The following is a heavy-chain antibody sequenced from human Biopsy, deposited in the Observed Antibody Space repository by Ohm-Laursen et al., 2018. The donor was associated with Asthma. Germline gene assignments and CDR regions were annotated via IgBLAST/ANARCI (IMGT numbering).Heavy chain of an antibody. J-gene: IGHJ4*02. D-gene: IGHD3-22*01. Sequence: GSLRLSCAASGFSFSRYGMHWVRQVPGKGLEWVANIKHDGSEKNHVDSLKGRFTISRDNAKNTLYLQMHSLRAEDTAVYYCARGDSSNWSHYYFDYWGQGTLVTVSS. V-gene: IGHV3-7*03. CDR2: IKHDGSEK. CDR3: ARGDSSNWSHYYFDY. CDR1: GFSFSRYG.